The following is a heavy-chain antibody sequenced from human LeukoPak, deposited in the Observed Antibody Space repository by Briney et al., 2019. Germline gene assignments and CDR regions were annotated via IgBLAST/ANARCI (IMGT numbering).Heavy chain of an antibody. V-gene: IGHV3-30*18. CDR1: GFTFSSYG. Sequence: GGSLRLSCAASGFTFSSYGMHWVRQAPGKGLEWVAVISYDGSNKYYADSVKGRFTISRDNSKNTLYLQMNSLRAGDTAVYYCAKDHGRAFGYWGQGTLVTVSS. CDR3: AKDHGRAFGY. J-gene: IGHJ4*02. CDR2: ISYDGSNK. D-gene: IGHD1-26*01.